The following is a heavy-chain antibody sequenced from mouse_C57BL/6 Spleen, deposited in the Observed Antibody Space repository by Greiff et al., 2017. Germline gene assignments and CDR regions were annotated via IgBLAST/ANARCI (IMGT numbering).Heavy chain of an antibody. Sequence: QVQLQQSGPELVKPGASVKISCKASGYSFTSYYIHWVKQRPGQGLEWIGWIYPGSGNTKYNEKFKGKATLTADKSSSTASMQLSSLTSEDSAVYYWAHCYPRGFAYWGQGTLVTVSA. V-gene: IGHV1-66*01. CDR1: GYSFTSYY. CDR2: IYPGSGNT. CDR3: AHCYPRGFAY. J-gene: IGHJ3*01.